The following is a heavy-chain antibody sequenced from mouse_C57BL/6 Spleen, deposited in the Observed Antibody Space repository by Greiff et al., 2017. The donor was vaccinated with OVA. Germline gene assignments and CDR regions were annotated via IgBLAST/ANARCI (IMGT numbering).Heavy chain of an antibody. CDR2: INYDGSST. CDR3: ARGLGLGWYFDV. D-gene: IGHD4-1*01. V-gene: IGHV5-16*01. Sequence: EVKLLESEGGLVQPGSSMKLSCTASGFTFSDYYMAWVRQVPEKGLEWVANINYDGSSTYYLDSLKSRFIISRDNAKNILYLQMSSLKSEDTATCYSARGLGLGWYFDVWGTGTTVTVAS. J-gene: IGHJ1*03. CDR1: GFTFSDYY.